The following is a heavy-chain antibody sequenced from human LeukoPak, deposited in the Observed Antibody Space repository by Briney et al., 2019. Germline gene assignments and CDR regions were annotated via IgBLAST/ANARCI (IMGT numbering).Heavy chain of an antibody. Sequence: GGSLRLSCVASGFSFGTSGMHWVRQAPGKGLEWVAVVWYDGTNKHYADSVKGRFTISRDNSKNTLYLQMNSLRIEDTAVYYCARYCSSTTCSHNAFDIWGQGTLVTVSS. V-gene: IGHV3-33*01. CDR3: ARYCSSTTCSHNAFDI. J-gene: IGHJ3*02. D-gene: IGHD2-2*01. CDR1: GFSFGTSG. CDR2: VWYDGTNK.